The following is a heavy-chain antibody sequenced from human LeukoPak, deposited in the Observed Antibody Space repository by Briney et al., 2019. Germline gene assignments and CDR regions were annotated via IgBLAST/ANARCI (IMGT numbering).Heavy chain of an antibody. CDR1: GFTSSSYW. V-gene: IGHV3-7*05. D-gene: IGHD6-19*01. CDR3: ARDSIAVAFFDY. Sequence: GGSLRLSCAASGFTSSSYWMSWVRQAPGKGLEWVANIKQDGSEKYYVDSVKGRFTISRDNAKNSLYQQMNSLRAEDTAVYYCARDSIAVAFFDYWGQGTLVTVSS. CDR2: IKQDGSEK. J-gene: IGHJ4*02.